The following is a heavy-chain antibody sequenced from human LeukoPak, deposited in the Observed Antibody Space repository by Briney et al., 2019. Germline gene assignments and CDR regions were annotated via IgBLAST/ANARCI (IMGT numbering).Heavy chain of an antibody. J-gene: IGHJ6*02. Sequence: ASVKVSCTASGYTFTSYAMNWVRQAPGQGLEWMGWINTNTGNPTYAQGFTGRFVFSLDTSVSTAYLRISSLKAEDTAVYYCARAPLPYYYYGMDVWGQGTTVTVSS. CDR2: INTNTGNP. CDR3: ARAPLPYYYYGMDV. V-gene: IGHV7-4-1*02. CDR1: GYTFTSYA.